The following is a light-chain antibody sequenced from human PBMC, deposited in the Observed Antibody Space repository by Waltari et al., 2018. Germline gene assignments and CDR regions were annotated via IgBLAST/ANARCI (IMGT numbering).Light chain of an antibody. Sequence: QSVLTQPPSVSGAQGQRVTISCSGTKSNIGADFDVHWYQQVPGTAPKLLLHSFSNRSSGVSDRFSGFKSGASASLVITGLQAEDEAMYYCQSYDTTLSAVVFGGGTRLTV. CDR1: KSNIGADFD. J-gene: IGLJ2*01. CDR2: SFS. V-gene: IGLV1-40*01. CDR3: QSYDTTLSAVV.